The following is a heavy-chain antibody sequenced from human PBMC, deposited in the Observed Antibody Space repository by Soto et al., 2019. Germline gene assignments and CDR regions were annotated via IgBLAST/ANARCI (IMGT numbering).Heavy chain of an antibody. V-gene: IGHV4-34*01. CDR2: INHSGST. J-gene: IGHJ5*02. CDR3: ARGAFPRIAAGGAAFKNWFAP. Sequence: SETLPLTCAVYCGSFSGYYWSWIRQPPGKGLEWIGEINHSGSTNYNPSLKSRVTISVDTSKNQFSLKLSSVTAADTAVYYCARGAFPRIAAGGAAFKNWFAPRGQGTLVTVS. CDR1: CGSFSGYY. D-gene: IGHD6-13*01.